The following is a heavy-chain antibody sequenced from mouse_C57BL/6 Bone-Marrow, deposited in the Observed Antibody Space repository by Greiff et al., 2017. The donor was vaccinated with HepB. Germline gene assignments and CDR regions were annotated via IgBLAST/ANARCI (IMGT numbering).Heavy chain of an antibody. CDR1: GYSITSGYD. D-gene: IGHD2-4*01. CDR3: ARDHGDYDYFDY. V-gene: IGHV3-1*01. J-gene: IGHJ2*01. Sequence: EVKLVESGPGMVKPSQSLSLTCTVTGYSITSGYDWHWIRHFPGNKLEWMGYISYSGSTNYNPSLKSRISITHDTSKNHFFLKLNSVTTEDTAAYYCARDHGDYDYFDYWGQGTTLTVSS. CDR2: ISYSGST.